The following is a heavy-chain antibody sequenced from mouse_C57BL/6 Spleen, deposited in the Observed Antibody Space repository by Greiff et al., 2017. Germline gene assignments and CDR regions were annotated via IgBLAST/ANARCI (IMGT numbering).Heavy chain of an antibody. CDR1: SYTFTSYW. CDR3: ARRIYYGNYERGPFDY. CDR2: IYPGSGST. J-gene: IGHJ2*01. Sequence: QVQLQQPGAELVKPGASVKMSCKASSYTFTSYWITWVKQRPGQGLEWIGDIYPGSGSTNYNEKFKSKATLTVDTSSSTAYMQLSSLTSEDSAVYYCARRIYYGNYERGPFDYWGQGTTLTVSS. D-gene: IGHD2-1*01. V-gene: IGHV1-55*01.